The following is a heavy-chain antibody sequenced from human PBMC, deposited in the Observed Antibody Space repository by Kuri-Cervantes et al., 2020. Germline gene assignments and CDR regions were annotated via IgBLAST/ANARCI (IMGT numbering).Heavy chain of an antibody. J-gene: IGHJ6*02. CDR3: AKTAGSGTYLSGGYGMDV. CDR1: GFTFSDYW. Sequence: GESLKISCAASGFTFSDYWMTWVRQAPGKGLEWVGNIKQDGSEKYYVDSVKGRFTISRDNAKNSLYLQMNSLRAEDTALYYCAKTAGSGTYLSGGYGMDVWGQGTTVTVSS. V-gene: IGHV3-7*03. CDR2: IKQDGSEK. D-gene: IGHD3-10*01.